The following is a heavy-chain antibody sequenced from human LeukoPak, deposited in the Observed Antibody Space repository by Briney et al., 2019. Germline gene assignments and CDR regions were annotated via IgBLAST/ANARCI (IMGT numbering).Heavy chain of an antibody. D-gene: IGHD3-10*02. Sequence: SQTLSLTCTVSGGSISSGFYYWSWIRQPAGKGLEWIGRIYTSGSTNYNPSLKSRVTISVDTSKNQFSLTLSSVTAADTAFYYCARANYVEGVRSYWFDPWGQGTLVTVSS. CDR2: IYTSGST. CDR1: GGSISSGFYY. CDR3: ARANYVEGVRSYWFDP. V-gene: IGHV4-61*02. J-gene: IGHJ5*02.